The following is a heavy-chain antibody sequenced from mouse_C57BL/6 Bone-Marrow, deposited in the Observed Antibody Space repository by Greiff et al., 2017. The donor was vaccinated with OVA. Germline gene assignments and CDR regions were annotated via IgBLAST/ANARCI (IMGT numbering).Heavy chain of an antibody. J-gene: IGHJ4*01. CDR2: IYPGDGDT. CDR1: GYAFSSSW. D-gene: IGHD2-14*01. Sequence: QVQLQQSGPELVKPGASVKISCKASGYAFSSSWMHWVKQRPGKGLEWIGRIYPGDGDTNYNGKFKGKATLTADKSSSTAYMQLSSLTSEDSAVYFCARERVVRRAMDYWGQGTSVTVSS. CDR3: ARERVVRRAMDY. V-gene: IGHV1-82*01.